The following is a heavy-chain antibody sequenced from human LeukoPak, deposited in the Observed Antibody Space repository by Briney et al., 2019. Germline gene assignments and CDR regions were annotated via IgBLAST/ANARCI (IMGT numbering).Heavy chain of an antibody. CDR3: VKDIGLGTVGAPRRAFDI. CDR2: INLIGNSI. Sequence: GWSVRLSCAASGFTFDDYAMHWVRQAPGKGLEWVSSINLIGNSIGYADSVKGRFTISRDNAKNSLYLQMNSLRAEDTALYFCVKDIGLGTVGAPRRAFDIWGQGTMVTVSS. CDR1: GFTFDDYA. J-gene: IGHJ3*02. V-gene: IGHV3-9*01. D-gene: IGHD1-26*01.